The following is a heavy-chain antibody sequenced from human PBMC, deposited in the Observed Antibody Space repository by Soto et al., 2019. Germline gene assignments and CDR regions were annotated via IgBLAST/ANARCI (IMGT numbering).Heavy chain of an antibody. J-gene: IGHJ6*02. Sequence: QVQLVQSGTEVKKPWSSVKVSCKASGVTFRSNAISWVRQAPGQGREWMGGLIPIFGTTNYAQKFQCRVTITAEESASTAYLELSSLRADDTAVYYGESLPSFYSGSGYGMDVWGPGTTVTVSS. CDR1: GVTFRSNA. V-gene: IGHV1-69*01. D-gene: IGHD3-10*01. CDR3: ESLPSFYSGSGYGMDV. CDR2: LIPIFGTT.